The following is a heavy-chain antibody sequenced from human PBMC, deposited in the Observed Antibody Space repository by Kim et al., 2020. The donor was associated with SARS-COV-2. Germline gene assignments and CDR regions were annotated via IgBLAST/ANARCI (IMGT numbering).Heavy chain of an antibody. Sequence: ASVKVSCKASGFPFTSHYAHWVRQAPGQGLEWMALINPSGTSAAYAQRFQGRGTVTRDTSTNTDYMELSSLRSDDTAVYFCERDNSMDDLSWWFDPWGQGTIVTVSS. CDR2: INPSGTSA. CDR3: ERDNSMDDLSWWFDP. D-gene: IGHD1-1*01. J-gene: IGHJ5*02. V-gene: IGHV1-46*01. CDR1: GFPFTSHY.